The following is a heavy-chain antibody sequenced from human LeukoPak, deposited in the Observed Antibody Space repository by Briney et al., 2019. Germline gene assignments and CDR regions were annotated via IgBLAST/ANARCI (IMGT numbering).Heavy chain of an antibody. CDR2: ISSSGSTI. Sequence: GGSLRLSCAASGFSFSDYYMSWIRQAPGKGLEWVSHISSSGSTIYYADSVKGRFTISRDNAKNSLYLQMNSLRADDTAVYYCARLSYYDFLTGHWDYGMDVWGQGTTVTVSS. CDR1: GFSFSDYY. V-gene: IGHV3-11*01. J-gene: IGHJ6*02. CDR3: ARLSYYDFLTGHWDYGMDV. D-gene: IGHD3-9*01.